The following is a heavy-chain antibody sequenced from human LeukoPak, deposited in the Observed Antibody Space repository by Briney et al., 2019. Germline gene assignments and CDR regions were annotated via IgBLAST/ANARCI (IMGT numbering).Heavy chain of an antibody. CDR1: GGSISSGNYY. J-gene: IGHJ4*02. Sequence: SETLSLTCTVSGGSISSGNYYWSWIRQPAGKGLEWIGYIYYSGSTNYNPSLKSRVTISVDTSKNQFSPKLSSVTAADTAVYYCARVRGRDGYPDYWGQGTLVTVSS. CDR3: ARVRGRDGYPDY. V-gene: IGHV4-61*10. CDR2: IYYSGST. D-gene: IGHD5-24*01.